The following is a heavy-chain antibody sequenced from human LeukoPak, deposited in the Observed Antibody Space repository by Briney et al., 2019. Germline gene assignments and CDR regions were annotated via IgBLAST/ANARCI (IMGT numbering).Heavy chain of an antibody. CDR1: GFIFSSNA. Sequence: PGGSLRLSCAASGFIFSSNAMGWVRQAPGKGLEWVSGISNSGDSTYYADSVKGRFTISRDNSKNTLYLQMNTLRAEDTAVYYCAKRRPYYDSSGYLDYWGQGTLATVSS. V-gene: IGHV3-23*01. CDR2: ISNSGDST. D-gene: IGHD3-22*01. CDR3: AKRRPYYDSSGYLDY. J-gene: IGHJ4*02.